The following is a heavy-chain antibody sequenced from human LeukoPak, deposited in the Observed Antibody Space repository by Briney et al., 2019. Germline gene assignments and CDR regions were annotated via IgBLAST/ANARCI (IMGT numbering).Heavy chain of an antibody. V-gene: IGHV4-34*01. CDR2: INHSGST. J-gene: IGHJ4*02. CDR3: ARSLSIAVAGAVY. D-gene: IGHD6-19*01. CDR1: GGSFSGYY. Sequence: PSETLSLTCAVYGGSFSGYYWSWIRQPPGKGLEWIGEINHSGSTNYNPSFKSRVTISVDTSKNQFSLKLSSVTAADTAVYYCARSLSIAVAGAVYWGQGTLVTVSS.